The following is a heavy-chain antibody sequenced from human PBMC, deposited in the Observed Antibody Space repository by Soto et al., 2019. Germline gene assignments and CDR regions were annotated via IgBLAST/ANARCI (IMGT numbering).Heavy chain of an antibody. CDR3: ASGVYYDILTGPYYFDY. CDR1: GGSISSYY. J-gene: IGHJ4*02. CDR2: IYYSGST. V-gene: IGHV4-59*01. Sequence: SETLSLTCTVSGGSISSYYWSWIRQPPGKGLEWIGYIYYSGSTNYNPSLKSRVTISVDTSKNQFSLKLSSVTAADTAVYYCASGVYYDILTGPYYFDYWGQGTLVTVSS. D-gene: IGHD3-9*01.